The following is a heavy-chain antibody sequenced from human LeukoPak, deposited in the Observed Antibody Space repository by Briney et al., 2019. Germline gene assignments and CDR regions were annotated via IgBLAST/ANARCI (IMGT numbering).Heavy chain of an antibody. J-gene: IGHJ4*02. CDR3: ARVVANYYGSGSPTGYFDY. D-gene: IGHD3-10*01. CDR2: IYYSGST. V-gene: IGHV4-30-4*01. Sequence: SETLSLTCTVSGGSISSGDYYWRWIRQPPGKGLEWIGYIYYSGSTYYNPSLKSRVTISVDTSKNQFSLNLSSVTAADTAVYYCARVVANYYGSGSPTGYFDYWGQGTLVTVSS. CDR1: GGSISSGDYY.